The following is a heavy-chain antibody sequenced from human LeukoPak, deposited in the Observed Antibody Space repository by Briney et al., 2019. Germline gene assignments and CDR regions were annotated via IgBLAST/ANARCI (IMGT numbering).Heavy chain of an antibody. CDR3: ARTVFGDYAVKY. Sequence: GGSLRLSCAASGFTFSGYWMHWVRQAPGKGLVWVSRINTDGSGTNYADSVKGRFTVSRDNAKNALYLQVNSLRTEDTAVYYCARTVFGDYAVKYWGQGTPVTVSS. D-gene: IGHD4-17*01. CDR1: GFTFSGYW. CDR2: INTDGSGT. J-gene: IGHJ4*02. V-gene: IGHV3-74*01.